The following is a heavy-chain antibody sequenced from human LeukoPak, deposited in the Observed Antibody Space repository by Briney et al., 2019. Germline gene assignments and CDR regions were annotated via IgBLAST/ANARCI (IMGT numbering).Heavy chain of an antibody. CDR1: GFTFSSYS. Sequence: PGGSLRLSCAASGFTFSSYSMNWVRQAPGKGLEWVSSISSSSTYIYYADSVKGRFTISRDNAKNSLYLQMNSLRAEDTAVYYCARDADKNYDILIGYIIYYMDVWGKGTTVTVSS. V-gene: IGHV3-21*01. CDR2: ISSSSTYI. J-gene: IGHJ6*03. CDR3: ARDADKNYDILIGYIIYYMDV. D-gene: IGHD3-9*01.